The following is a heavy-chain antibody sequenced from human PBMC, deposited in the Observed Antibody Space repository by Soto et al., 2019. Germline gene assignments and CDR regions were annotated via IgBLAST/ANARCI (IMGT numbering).Heavy chain of an antibody. J-gene: IGHJ5*02. Sequence: SETLSLTWTVSGGSFRAYGCSWSRKTQWRWRDWICEFNHSGTTRYNPSPKSRVTMSADSYTTHFSLTLTSVTAADSAIYYCARGWRFDPWGQGTQVTVSS. CDR2: FNHSGTT. V-gene: IGHV4-34*01. CDR3: ARGWRFDP. D-gene: IGHD1-1*01. CDR1: GGSFRAYG.